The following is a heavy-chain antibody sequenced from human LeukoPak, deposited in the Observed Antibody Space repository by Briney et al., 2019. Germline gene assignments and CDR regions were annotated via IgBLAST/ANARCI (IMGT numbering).Heavy chain of an antibody. CDR3: ARQGDGYNRPFDY. V-gene: IGHV5-51*01. CDR1: GYTFTNYW. Sequence: GESLKISCKGSGYTFTNYWIGWVRQMPRKGLEWMGIIYPGDSDTTYSPSFQGQVTILADKSISTAYLQWSSLKASDTAVYYCARQGDGYNRPFDYWGQGTLVTVSS. J-gene: IGHJ4*02. CDR2: IYPGDSDT. D-gene: IGHD5-24*01.